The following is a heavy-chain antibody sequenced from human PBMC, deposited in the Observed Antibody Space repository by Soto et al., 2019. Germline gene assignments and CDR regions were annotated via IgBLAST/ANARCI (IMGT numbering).Heavy chain of an antibody. V-gene: IGHV1-24*01. Sequence: QVQLVQSGAEVKKPGASVKVSCKVSGYTLTELSVHWVRQDPGKGLEWMGVFPPEDGETIYAQLFQGRVTMNEDRSTDTAYMELRRLRSEATDEYYCATPRPGGDGWGGFDYWGQGTLVTVST. CDR2: FPPEDGET. CDR1: GYTLTELS. D-gene: IGHD2-21*02. J-gene: IGHJ4*02. CDR3: ATPRPGGDGWGGFDY.